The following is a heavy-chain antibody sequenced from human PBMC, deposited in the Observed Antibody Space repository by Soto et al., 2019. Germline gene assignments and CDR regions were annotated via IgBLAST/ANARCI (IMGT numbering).Heavy chain of an antibody. V-gene: IGHV3-74*01. CDR1: GFSFSSNW. J-gene: IGHJ3*02. CDR2: ISADGSST. D-gene: IGHD6-13*01. CDR3: ARFDIADPPPI. Sequence: GGSLRLSCVASGFSFSSNWMHWVRHAPGKGPVWVSRISADGSSTHYADLVKGRFTISRDNAKNTLYLQMNSLRVEDAAVYYCARFDIADPPPIWGQGTMVTVSS.